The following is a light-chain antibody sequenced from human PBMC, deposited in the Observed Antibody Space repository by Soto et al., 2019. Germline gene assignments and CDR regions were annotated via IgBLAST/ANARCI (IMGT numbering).Light chain of an antibody. V-gene: IGKV3-11*01. CDR2: LAS. CDR3: HQRQSWPRT. CDR1: QAVNTI. J-gene: IGKJ1*01. Sequence: DIVFTQSPATLSPFPVDRVTISCRANQAVNTILAEHQHQPCQAPRLLNDLASNGAAGVPARFSGSGSGTDFTLTISDVDPEDFAVYYRHQRQSWPRTVGQGTKVDIK.